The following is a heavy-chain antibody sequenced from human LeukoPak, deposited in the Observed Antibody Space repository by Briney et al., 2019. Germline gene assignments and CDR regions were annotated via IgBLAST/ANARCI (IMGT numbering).Heavy chain of an antibody. V-gene: IGHV4-34*01. D-gene: IGHD5-12*01. J-gene: IGHJ4*02. CDR1: GGSFSGYY. CDR2: INHSGST. CDR3: ARARGWALKVATIKTRLYFDY. Sequence: SETLSLTCAVYGGSFSGYYWSWIRQPPGKGLEWIGEINHSGSTNYNPSLKSRVTISVDTSKNQFSLKLSSVTAADTAAYYCARARGWALKVATIKTRLYFDYWGQGTLVTVSS.